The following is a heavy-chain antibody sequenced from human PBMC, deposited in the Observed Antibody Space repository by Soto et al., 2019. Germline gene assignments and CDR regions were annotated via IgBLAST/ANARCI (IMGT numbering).Heavy chain of an antibody. Sequence: GGSLRLSCAASGFTFSSYAMHWVRQAPGKGLEWVAVISYDGSNKYYADSVKGRFTISRDNSKNTLYLQMNSLRAEDTAVYYCARDRFPHGMDVWGQGTTVTVSS. D-gene: IGHD2-21*01. V-gene: IGHV3-30-3*01. CDR3: ARDRFPHGMDV. J-gene: IGHJ6*02. CDR2: ISYDGSNK. CDR1: GFTFSSYA.